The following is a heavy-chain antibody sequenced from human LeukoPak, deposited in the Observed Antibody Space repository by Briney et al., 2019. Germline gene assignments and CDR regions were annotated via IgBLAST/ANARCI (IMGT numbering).Heavy chain of an antibody. V-gene: IGHV4-59*03. CDR3: ATNKDWAEAD. CDR2: IYYRGDI. Sequence: SQTLSLTCSVSDGSIRTYYWSWIRQSPGQGLEWIGNIYYRGDINYNPSLKSRVIISIDTSKNQFSLKVTSLTAADTAVYYCATNKDWAEADWGQGTLVIVSS. CDR1: DGSIRTYY. J-gene: IGHJ4*02. D-gene: IGHD3/OR15-3a*01.